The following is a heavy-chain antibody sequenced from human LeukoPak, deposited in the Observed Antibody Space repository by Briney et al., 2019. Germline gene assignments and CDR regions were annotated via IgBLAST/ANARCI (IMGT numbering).Heavy chain of an antibody. Sequence: GGSLRLSCAASGFTFSSYAMSWVRQAPGKGLEWVSAISGSGGSTYYADSVKGRFTISRDNSKNTLYLQMNSLRAEDTAVYYCAKDRYRYCSSTSCYMVAFDIWGQGTMVTVSS. CDR3: AKDRYRYCSSTSCYMVAFDI. J-gene: IGHJ3*02. D-gene: IGHD2-2*02. V-gene: IGHV3-23*01. CDR1: GFTFSSYA. CDR2: ISGSGGST.